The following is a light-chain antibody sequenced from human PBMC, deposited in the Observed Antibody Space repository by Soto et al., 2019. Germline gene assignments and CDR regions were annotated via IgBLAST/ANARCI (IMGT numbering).Light chain of an antibody. J-gene: IGKJ4*01. CDR2: DAF. V-gene: IGKV1-5*01. Sequence: DIQMTHSPSTLSASVGDRVTITFRASQSINNWLAWYQQKPGKAPKLLIFDAFSLESGVPFRFSGSGFGTEFTLTISSLQPDDSATYYCQQYKTYSLTFGGGTKVDIK. CDR1: QSINNW. CDR3: QQYKTYSLT.